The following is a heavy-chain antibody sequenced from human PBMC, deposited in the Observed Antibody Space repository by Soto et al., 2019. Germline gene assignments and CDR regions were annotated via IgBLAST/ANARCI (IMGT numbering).Heavy chain of an antibody. D-gene: IGHD2-8*01. CDR3: VSQRTSVLTQAYFDY. CDR2: VYYRGRS. CDR1: GGSVSSGSYY. Sequence: NPSETLSLTCTVSGGSVSSGSYYWSWIRQPPGKGLEWIGSVYYRGRSYSKSSVKSRVTISVDTSKNQFSLNLNSVTASDTAVYFCVSQRTSVLTQAYFDYWGPGALVTVSS. J-gene: IGHJ4*02. V-gene: IGHV4-39*01.